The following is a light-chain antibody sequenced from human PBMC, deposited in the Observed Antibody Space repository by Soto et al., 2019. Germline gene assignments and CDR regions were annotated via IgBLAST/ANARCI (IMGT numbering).Light chain of an antibody. V-gene: IGLV2-14*01. CDR3: NAYTNRDTVI. CDR2: EVS. Sequence: QSALTQPASVSGSPGQSITISCTGTSSDVGAYKYVSWYQQYPGKAHKPMIYEVSNRPSGVSNRFSGSKSGNTASLTISGLQAEDEADYYCNAYTNRDTVIFGGGTKRTVL. J-gene: IGLJ2*01. CDR1: SSDVGAYKY.